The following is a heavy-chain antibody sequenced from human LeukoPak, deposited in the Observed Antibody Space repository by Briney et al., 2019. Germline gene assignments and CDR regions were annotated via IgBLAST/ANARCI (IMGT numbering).Heavy chain of an antibody. V-gene: IGHV1-2*02. CDR2: INPNSGGT. J-gene: IGHJ4*02. CDR3: ARSYSGFGYALHDY. D-gene: IGHD1-26*01. Sequence: ASVRVSCKASGYTFTDYYMHWVRQAPGQGLEWMGWINPNSGGTNYAQKFQGRVTMTRDTSISTAYMELSSLRSDDTAMYYCARSYSGFGYALHDYWGQGTLVTVSS. CDR1: GYTFTDYY.